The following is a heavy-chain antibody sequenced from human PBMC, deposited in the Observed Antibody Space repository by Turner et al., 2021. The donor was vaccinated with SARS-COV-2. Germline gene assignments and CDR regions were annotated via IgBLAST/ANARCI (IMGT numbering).Heavy chain of an antibody. CDR3: AKSQGLYCSGGSCYSAVFDY. D-gene: IGHD2-15*01. CDR2: ISYDGINK. J-gene: IGHJ4*02. CDR1: GFTFSSYG. V-gene: IGHV3-30*18. Sequence: QVQLVESGGGVVQPGRSLRLSCSASGFTFSSYGMHWVRQAPGKGLEWVAVISYDGINKYYADSVKGRFTISRDNSKNTLYLQMNSLRAEDTAVYYCAKSQGLYCSGGSCYSAVFDYWGQGTLVTVSS.